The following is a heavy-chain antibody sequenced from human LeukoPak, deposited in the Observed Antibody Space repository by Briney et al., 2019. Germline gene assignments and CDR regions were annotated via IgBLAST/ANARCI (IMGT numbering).Heavy chain of an antibody. CDR3: ARGTSYYGSGSYYRWFDP. Sequence: SETLSLTCAVYGGSFSGYYWSWIRQPPGKGLEWIGEINHSGSTNYNPSLKSRVIISVDTSKNQFSLKLSSVTAADTAVYYCARGTSYYGSGSYYRWFDPWGQGTLVTVSS. CDR2: INHSGST. J-gene: IGHJ5*02. V-gene: IGHV4-34*01. D-gene: IGHD3-10*01. CDR1: GGSFSGYY.